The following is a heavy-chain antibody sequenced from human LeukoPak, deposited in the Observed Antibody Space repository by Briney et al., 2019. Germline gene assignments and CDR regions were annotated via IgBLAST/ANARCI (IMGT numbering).Heavy chain of an antibody. CDR1: GGSISSSSYY. CDR3: ARQRDTASVGAFDI. D-gene: IGHD5-18*01. V-gene: IGHV4-39*01. Sequence: SETLSLTCTVSGGSISSSSYYWGWIRQPPGKGLEWIGSIYYSGSTYYNPSLKSRVTISVDTSKNQFSLKLSSVTAADTAVYYCARQRDTASVGAFDIWGQGTMVTVSS. CDR2: IYYSGST. J-gene: IGHJ3*02.